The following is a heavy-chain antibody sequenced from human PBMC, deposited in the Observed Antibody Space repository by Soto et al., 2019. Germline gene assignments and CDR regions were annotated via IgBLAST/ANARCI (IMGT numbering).Heavy chain of an antibody. D-gene: IGHD2-15*01. V-gene: IGHV1-8*01. Sequence: QVQLVQSGAEVKKPGASVKVSCKASGYTFTSYDINWVRQATGQGLEWMGWMNPNSGNTGYAQKFQGRGNMTRNTSISTAYMELSSLRSEDTAVYYCARGVGIVVVVAATRGRFDPWGQGTLVTVSS. J-gene: IGHJ5*02. CDR3: ARGVGIVVVVAATRGRFDP. CDR1: GYTFTSYD. CDR2: MNPNSGNT.